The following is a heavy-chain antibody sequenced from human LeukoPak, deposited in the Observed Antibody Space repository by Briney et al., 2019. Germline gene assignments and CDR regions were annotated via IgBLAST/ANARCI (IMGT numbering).Heavy chain of an antibody. CDR3: AKDRSRGLWFRELLLFDP. Sequence: GGSLRLSCAASGFTFSSYAISWVRQAPGKGLEWVSAISGSVGSTYYADSVKGRFTISRDNSKNTLYLQMNSLRAEDTAVYYCAKDRSRGLWFRELLLFDPWGQGPLVTVSS. CDR1: GFTFSSYA. D-gene: IGHD3-10*01. V-gene: IGHV3-23*01. J-gene: IGHJ5*02. CDR2: ISGSVGST.